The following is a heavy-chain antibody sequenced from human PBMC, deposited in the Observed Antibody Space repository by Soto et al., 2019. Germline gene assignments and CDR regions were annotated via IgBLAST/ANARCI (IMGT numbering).Heavy chain of an antibody. CDR2: ISYDGSNK. CDR3: AKSGSSWPVDY. Sequence: VQLVESGGGVVQPGRSLRLSCAASGFTFSSYGMHWVRQAPGKGLEWVAVISYDGSNKYYADSVKGRFTISRDNSKNTLYLQMNSLRAEDTAVYYCAKSGSSWPVDYWGQGTLVTVSS. CDR1: GFTFSSYG. V-gene: IGHV3-30*18. J-gene: IGHJ4*02. D-gene: IGHD6-13*01.